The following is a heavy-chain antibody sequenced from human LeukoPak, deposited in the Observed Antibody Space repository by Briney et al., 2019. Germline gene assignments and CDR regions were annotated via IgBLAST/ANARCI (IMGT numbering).Heavy chain of an antibody. CDR2: ISSHGRST. CDR1: GFTFSSYT. J-gene: IGHJ4*02. Sequence: PTGGSLRLSCSASGFTFSSYTMFWVRQAPGKGLEYVSAISSHGRSTYYADSVKGRFTISRDNSKNTLYLQMSSLRAEDTAVYYCSIAASGTLADYWGQGTLVTVSS. V-gene: IGHV3-64D*09. D-gene: IGHD6-13*01. CDR3: SIAASGTLADY.